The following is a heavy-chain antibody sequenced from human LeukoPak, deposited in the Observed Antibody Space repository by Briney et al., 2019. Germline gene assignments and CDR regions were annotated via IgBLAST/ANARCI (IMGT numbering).Heavy chain of an antibody. V-gene: IGHV3-30*18. D-gene: IGHD6-13*01. CDR1: GFTVSSNY. J-gene: IGHJ4*02. CDR3: AKTGYSSSWLDY. Sequence: GGSLRLSCAVSGFTVSSNYMSWVRQAPGKGLEWVAVISYDGSNKYYADSVKGRFTISRDNSKNTLYLQMNSLRAEDTAVYYCAKTGYSSSWLDYWDQGTLVTVSS. CDR2: ISYDGSNK.